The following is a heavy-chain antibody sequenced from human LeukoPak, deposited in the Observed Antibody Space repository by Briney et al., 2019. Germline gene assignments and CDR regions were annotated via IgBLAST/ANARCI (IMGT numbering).Heavy chain of an antibody. CDR1: GLTASHNVNNA. CDR2: ITTSGST. CDR3: AKAPVWNYYYGLDV. Sequence: GWSLRLSCAASGLTASHNVNNAMSWVRHAPGKRLEWVSGITTSGSTYYADSVKGRFTISRENSNNTLYLHMDSLRAEDTAVYYCAKAPVWNYYYGLDVWGQGTTVTVSS. J-gene: IGHJ6*02. V-gene: IGHV3-23*01. D-gene: IGHD2-21*01.